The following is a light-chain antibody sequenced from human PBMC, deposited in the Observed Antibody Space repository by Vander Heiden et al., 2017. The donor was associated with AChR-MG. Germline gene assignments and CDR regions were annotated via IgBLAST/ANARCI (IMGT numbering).Light chain of an antibody. CDR1: SSDCGGYNY. J-gene: IGLJ2*01. V-gene: IGLV2-14*01. Sequence: QSALTQPASVSGSPGQSITISCSGTSSDCGGYNYVSWYQQHPGKAPKLMIYDVSNRPSGVSNRFSGSKSGNTASLTTSGLQAEDEADYYCSSYTSSSTLFGGGTKLTVL. CDR2: DVS. CDR3: SSYTSSSTL.